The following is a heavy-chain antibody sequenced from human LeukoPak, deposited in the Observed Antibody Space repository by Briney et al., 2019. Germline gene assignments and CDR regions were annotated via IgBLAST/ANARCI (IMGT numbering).Heavy chain of an antibody. CDR1: GFTFSSYG. J-gene: IGHJ5*02. Sequence: GRSLRLSCAASGFTFSSYGMHWVRQAPGKGLEWVAVISYDGSNKYYADSVKGRFTISRDNSKNTLFLQMNSLRAEDTAVYYCAKDYPWASVLIDDTGRFDPWGQGTLVTVSS. CDR3: AKDYPWASVLIDDTGRFDP. V-gene: IGHV3-30*18. CDR2: ISYDGSNK. D-gene: IGHD3-22*01.